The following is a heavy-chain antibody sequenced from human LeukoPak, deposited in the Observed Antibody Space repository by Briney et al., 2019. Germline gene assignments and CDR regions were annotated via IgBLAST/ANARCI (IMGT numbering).Heavy chain of an antibody. J-gene: IGHJ4*02. CDR2: IYPGDSDT. CDR3: ARILSHSSSWYYFDY. CDR1: GYSFTSYW. D-gene: IGHD6-13*01. Sequence: GESLKISRKGSGYSFTSYWIGWVRQMPGKGLEWMGIIYPGDSDTRYSPSFQGQVTISADKSISTAYLQWSSLKASDTAMYYCARILSHSSSWYYFDYWGQGTLVTVSS. V-gene: IGHV5-51*01.